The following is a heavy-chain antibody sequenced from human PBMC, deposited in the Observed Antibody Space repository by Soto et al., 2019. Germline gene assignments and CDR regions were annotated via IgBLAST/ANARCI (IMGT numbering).Heavy chain of an antibody. J-gene: IGHJ4*02. CDR3: AKVYYYDSSGYYPTESSPYIDY. D-gene: IGHD3-22*01. CDR1: GFTFSSYA. Sequence: GGSLRLSCAASGFTFSSYAMSWVRQAPGKGLEWVSAISGSGGSTYYADSVKGRFTISRDNSKNTLYLQMNSLRAEDTAVYYCAKVYYYDSSGYYPTESSPYIDYWGQGTRVTVSS. V-gene: IGHV3-23*01. CDR2: ISGSGGST.